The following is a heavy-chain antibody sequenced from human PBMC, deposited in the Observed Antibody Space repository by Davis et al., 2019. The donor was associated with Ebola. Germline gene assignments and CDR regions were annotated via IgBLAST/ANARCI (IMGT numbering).Heavy chain of an antibody. V-gene: IGHV3-66*01. Sequence: GESLKISCAASGFAVSDTYMSWVRQAPGKGLEWVSVIYSGGSTYYGDSVKGRFTISRDNSKNTLYLQMNSLRAEDTAVYYCAKPYSSSWYSLSLAWGQGTLVTVSS. CDR2: IYSGGST. J-gene: IGHJ5*02. D-gene: IGHD6-13*01. CDR1: GFAVSDTY. CDR3: AKPYSSSWYSLSLA.